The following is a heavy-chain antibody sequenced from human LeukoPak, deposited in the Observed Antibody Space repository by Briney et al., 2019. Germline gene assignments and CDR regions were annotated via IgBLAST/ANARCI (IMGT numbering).Heavy chain of an antibody. CDR1: GGSISSGSYY. V-gene: IGHV4-39*01. J-gene: IGHJ4*02. CDR3: ARRNYEYVWGSYRHGFH. D-gene: IGHD3-16*02. Sequence: SETLSLTCTVSGGSISSGSYYWGWIRQPPGKGLEWIGSMYYSGSTYYNPSPKSRVTISVDTSKNQFSLKLNSVTAADTAVYYCARRNYEYVWGSYRHGFHWGQGTLVTVSS. CDR2: MYYSGST.